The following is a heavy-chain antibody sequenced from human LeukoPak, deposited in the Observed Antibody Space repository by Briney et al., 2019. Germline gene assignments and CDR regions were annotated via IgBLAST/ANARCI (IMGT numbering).Heavy chain of an antibody. Sequence: PGGSLRLSCAASGFTFSSYWMRWVRQAPGKGLEWVANIKHDGSEKNYVDSVKGRFTISRDNAKTSLYLQMNSLRVEDTAVYYCARARDYFDYWGQGTLVTVSS. CDR3: ARARDYFDY. CDR2: IKHDGSEK. CDR1: GFTFSSYW. V-gene: IGHV3-7*01. J-gene: IGHJ4*02.